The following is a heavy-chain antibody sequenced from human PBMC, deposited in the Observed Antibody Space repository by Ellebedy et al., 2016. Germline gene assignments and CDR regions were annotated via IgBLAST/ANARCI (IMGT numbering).Heavy chain of an antibody. J-gene: IGHJ4*02. Sequence: GESLKISCAASGFTLNNYAMTWIRQSAGEGLEWVSAITGDTGTTYYADSVKGRFTISRDDSKNTLYLQMNSLRAEDTAVYYCAKRLELRRVPDYWGQGTLVTVSS. CDR1: GFTLNNYA. D-gene: IGHD1-7*01. CDR2: ITGDTGTT. V-gene: IGHV3-23*01. CDR3: AKRLELRRVPDY.